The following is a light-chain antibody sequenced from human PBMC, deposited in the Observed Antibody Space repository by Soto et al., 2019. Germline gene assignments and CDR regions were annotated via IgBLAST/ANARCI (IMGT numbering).Light chain of an antibody. CDR2: DVS. CDR1: RSDVGGYKY. Sequence: QSVLTQPASVSGSPGQSIAISCTGTRSDVGGYKYVSWYQQYPGKAPKLMIYDVSNRPSGVSDRVSGSKSGNTASLTISGLQSEDEADYYCSSYTSSSSYVFGTGTKVTVL. CDR3: SSYTSSSSYV. J-gene: IGLJ1*01. V-gene: IGLV2-14*01.